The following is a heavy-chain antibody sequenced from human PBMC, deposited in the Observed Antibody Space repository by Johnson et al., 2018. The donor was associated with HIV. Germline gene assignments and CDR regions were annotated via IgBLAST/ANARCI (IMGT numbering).Heavy chain of an antibody. D-gene: IGHD3-22*01. CDR2: ISYDGSNK. CDR1: GFTVSSNY. CDR3: AATYYYDSSGSRYPFDI. Sequence: QVQLVESGGGLVQPGGSLRLSCAASGFTVSSNYMSWVRQAPGKGLEWVAVISYDGSNKYYADSVKGRFTISRDNSKNTLYLQMNSLRAEDTAVYYCAATYYYDSSGSRYPFDIWGQGTMVTVSS. J-gene: IGHJ3*02. V-gene: IGHV3-30-3*01.